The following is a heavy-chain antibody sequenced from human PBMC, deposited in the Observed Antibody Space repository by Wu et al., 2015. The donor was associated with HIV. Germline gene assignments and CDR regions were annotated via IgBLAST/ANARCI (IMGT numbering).Heavy chain of an antibody. V-gene: IGHV1-18*01. CDR2: ISAKSGDT. Sequence: QIHLVQSGADVKKPGASVKVSCKASGYSFSTSDITWVRQAPGQGLEWMGWISAKSGDTKYAENFEDRVRLSIDTSTSTAYMELRSLRSDDTAVYYCAGYYDRPGYYYGMDVWGQGTTVTVSS. J-gene: IGHJ6*02. CDR1: GYSFSTSD. CDR3: AGYYDRPGYYYGMDV. D-gene: IGHD3-22*01.